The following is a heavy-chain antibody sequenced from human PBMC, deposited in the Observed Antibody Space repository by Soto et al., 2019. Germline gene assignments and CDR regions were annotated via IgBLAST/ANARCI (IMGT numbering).Heavy chain of an antibody. CDR2: ISPAGNSV. D-gene: IGHD3-22*01. Sequence: GGSLRLSCVASGFTFSSYSINRIRQAPGKGPEWVSWISPAGNSVDYTDSVKGRFTISRDNSKNTLYLEMNSLRPEDTAMYYCAKTSGVIVVVTSFDHWGQGTLVTVSS. CDR3: AKTSGVIVVVTSFDH. CDR1: GFTFSSYS. V-gene: IGHV3-48*04. J-gene: IGHJ4*02.